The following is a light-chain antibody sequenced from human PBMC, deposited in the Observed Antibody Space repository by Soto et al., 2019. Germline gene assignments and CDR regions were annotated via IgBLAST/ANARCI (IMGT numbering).Light chain of an antibody. CDR2: VAS. J-gene: IGKJ5*01. Sequence: EIVLTQSPGTLPLSPGGGATLSCRASQNGSSSYLGWHQQRPGQAPRLLIYVASIRATGIPDRFSGTGSGTDFTLTISSLEPEDFAVYFCQQYGRSPITFGQGTQLEI. CDR1: QNGSSSY. CDR3: QQYGRSPIT. V-gene: IGKV3-20*01.